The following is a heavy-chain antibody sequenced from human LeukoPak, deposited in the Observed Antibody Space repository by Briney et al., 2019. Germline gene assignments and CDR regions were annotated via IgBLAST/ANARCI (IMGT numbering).Heavy chain of an antibody. Sequence: PSETLSLTCTVSGGSISSSSYYWGWVRQAPGKGLEWVSSISSSSSYIYYADSLKGRFTVSRDNAKNSLYLQMNSLRAEDTAVYYCAELGIAMIGGVWGKGTTVTISS. CDR1: GGSISSSSYY. D-gene: IGHD3-10*02. CDR3: AELGIAMIGGV. CDR2: ISSSSSYI. J-gene: IGHJ6*04. V-gene: IGHV3-21*01.